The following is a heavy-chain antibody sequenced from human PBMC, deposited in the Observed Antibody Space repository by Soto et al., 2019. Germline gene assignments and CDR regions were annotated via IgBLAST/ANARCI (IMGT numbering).Heavy chain of an antibody. CDR1: DGSISSRSNY. CDR2: VYYTGGT. J-gene: IGHJ1*01. Sequence: QLQLQESGPGLVKPSETLSLTCTVSDGSISSRSNYWGWIRQPPGKDLEWIGSVYYTGGTYYNPSLKSRVAISIDMSKIQFSLELSFVTAADTAVYYCAREGPPIRAHNSPEYFQQWGQGTLVTVSS. CDR3: AREGPPIRAHNSPEYFQQ. V-gene: IGHV4-39*02. D-gene: IGHD1-26*01.